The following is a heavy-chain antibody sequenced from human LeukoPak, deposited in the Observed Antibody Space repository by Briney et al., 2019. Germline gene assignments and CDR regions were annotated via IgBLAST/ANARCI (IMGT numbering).Heavy chain of an antibody. V-gene: IGHV4-38-2*02. CDR3: ARWAAAGNWFDP. J-gene: IGHJ5*02. CDR2: IYHSGST. Sequence: SSETLSLTCTVSGYSISSGYYWGWIRQPPGKGLEWIGSIYHSGSTYYNPSLKSRVTISVDTSKNQFSLKLSSVTAADTAVYYCARWAAAGNWFDPWGQGTLVTVSS. CDR1: GYSISSGYY. D-gene: IGHD6-13*01.